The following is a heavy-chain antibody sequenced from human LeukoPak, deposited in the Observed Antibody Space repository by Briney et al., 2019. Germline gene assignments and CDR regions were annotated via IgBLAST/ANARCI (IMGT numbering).Heavy chain of an antibody. V-gene: IGHV7-4-1*01. CDR2: INTNTGNP. CDR1: GYTFTRYA. J-gene: IGHJ4*02. CDR3: ARDYANNWYGTLGY. D-gene: IGHD5-24*01. Sequence: ASVKVSCKASGYTFTRYAMSWVRQAPGQGLQWMGWINTNTGNPKYAQGFTGRFVLSLDTSVSTAYLEIRSLEADDSAIYYCARDYANNWYGTLGYWGQGTVVTVSS.